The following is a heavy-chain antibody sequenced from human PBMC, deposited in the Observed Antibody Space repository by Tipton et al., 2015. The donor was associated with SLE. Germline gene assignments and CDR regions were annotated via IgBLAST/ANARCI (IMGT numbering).Heavy chain of an antibody. CDR1: GGSISSYY. D-gene: IGHD6-19*01. J-gene: IGHJ4*02. Sequence: TLSLTCTVSGGSISSYYWSWIRQPPGKGLEWIGEINHSGSTNYNPSLKSRVTISVDTSKNQFSLKLSSVTAADTAVYYCARGRGLDLHWGQGTLVTVSS. CDR3: ARGRGLDLH. CDR2: INHSGST. V-gene: IGHV4-34*01.